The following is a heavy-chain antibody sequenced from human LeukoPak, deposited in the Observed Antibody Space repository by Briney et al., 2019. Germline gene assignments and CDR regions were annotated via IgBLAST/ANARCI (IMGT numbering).Heavy chain of an antibody. V-gene: IGHV1-2*02. D-gene: IGHD6-19*01. J-gene: IGHJ4*02. Sequence: ASVKVSCKASGYTFTGYYVHWVRQAPGQGLEWMGWINPNSGGTNYAQKFQGRVTMTRDTSISTAYMELSRLRSDDTAVYYCASFDVSVAGSPVDYWGQGTLVTVSS. CDR3: ASFDVSVAGSPVDY. CDR2: INPNSGGT. CDR1: GYTFTGYY.